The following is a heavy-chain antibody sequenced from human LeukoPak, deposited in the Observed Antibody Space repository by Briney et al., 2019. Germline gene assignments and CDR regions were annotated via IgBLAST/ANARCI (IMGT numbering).Heavy chain of an antibody. CDR1: GFTFNNYW. Sequence: GGSLRLSCAASGFTFNNYWMSWVRQAPGKGLEWVANIKRDGSEKYYVDSVKGRFTISRDNSKNTLYLQMNSLRAEDTAVYYCAKDRLWWELDYWGQGTLVTVSS. V-gene: IGHV3-7*01. J-gene: IGHJ4*02. CDR3: AKDRLWWELDY. D-gene: IGHD1-26*01. CDR2: IKRDGSEK.